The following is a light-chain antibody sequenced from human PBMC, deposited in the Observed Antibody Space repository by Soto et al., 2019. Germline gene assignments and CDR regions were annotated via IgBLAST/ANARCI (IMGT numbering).Light chain of an antibody. CDR2: GNS. CDR1: SSNIGAGYD. J-gene: IGLJ2*01. Sequence: QSVLTQPPSVSGAPGQRVTISCTGSSSNIGAGYDVHWYQQLPGTAPKLLIYGNSNRPSAVPDRFSGSKSGTSASLAITGLQAEDEADYYCQSYDSSLSGYVLFGGGTKLTVL. V-gene: IGLV1-40*01. CDR3: QSYDSSLSGYVL.